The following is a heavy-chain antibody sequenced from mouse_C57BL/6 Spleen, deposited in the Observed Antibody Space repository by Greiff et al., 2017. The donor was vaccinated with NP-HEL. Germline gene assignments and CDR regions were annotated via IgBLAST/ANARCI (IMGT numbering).Heavy chain of an antibody. D-gene: IGHD3-2*02. V-gene: IGHV1-15*01. CDR3: TRRCSSGYRVYVDY. J-gene: IGHJ2*01. CDR2: IDPETGGT. Sequence: LVESGAELVRPGASVTLSCKASGYTFTDYEMHWVKQTPVHGLEWIGAIDPETGGTAYNQKFKGKAILTADKSSSTAYMELRSLTSEDSAVYYCTRRCSSGYRVYVDYWGQGTTLTVSS. CDR1: GYTFTDYE.